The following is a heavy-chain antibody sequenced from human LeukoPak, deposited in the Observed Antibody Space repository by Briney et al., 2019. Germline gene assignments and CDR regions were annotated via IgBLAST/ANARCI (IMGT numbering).Heavy chain of an antibody. D-gene: IGHD6-19*01. V-gene: IGHV3-30*04. Sequence: GGSLRLSCAASGFTFSSYAMHWVRQAPGKGLEWVAVISYDGSNKYYADSVKGRFTISRDNSKNTLYLQMNSLRAEDTAVYYCAVDSSGPIPYWGQGTLVTVSS. CDR3: AVDSSGPIPY. CDR1: GFTFSSYA. CDR2: ISYDGSNK. J-gene: IGHJ4*02.